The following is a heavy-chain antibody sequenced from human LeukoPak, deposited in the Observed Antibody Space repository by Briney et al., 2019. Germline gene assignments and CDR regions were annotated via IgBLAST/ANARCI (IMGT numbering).Heavy chain of an antibody. D-gene: IGHD6-19*01. Sequence: GASVKVSCKDSGYTFTSYDINWVRQATGQGLEWMGWMNPNSGNTGYAQKFQGRVTITRNTSISTAYMKLSSLRSEDTAVYYCARGDSGWSPYNWFDPWGQGTLVTVSS. CDR3: ARGDSGWSPYNWFDP. J-gene: IGHJ5*02. CDR1: GYTFTSYD. V-gene: IGHV1-8*03. CDR2: MNPNSGNT.